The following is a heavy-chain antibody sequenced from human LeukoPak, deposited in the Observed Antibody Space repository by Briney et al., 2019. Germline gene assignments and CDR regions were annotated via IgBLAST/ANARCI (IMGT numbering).Heavy chain of an antibody. J-gene: IGHJ6*02. D-gene: IGHD3-3*01. CDR2: IIPIFGTA. CDR3: ASPTGHYDFKSMDV. CDR1: GGTFSSYA. Sequence: SVKVSCKASGGTFSSYAISWVRQAPGQGLEWMGGIIPIFGTANYAQKFQGRVTITADESTSTAYMELSSLRSEDTAVYYCASPTGHYDFKSMDVRGQGTTVTVSS. V-gene: IGHV1-69*13.